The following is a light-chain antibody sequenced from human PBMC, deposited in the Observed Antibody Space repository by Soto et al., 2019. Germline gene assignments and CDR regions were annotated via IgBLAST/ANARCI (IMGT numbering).Light chain of an antibody. V-gene: IGKV4-1*01. J-gene: IGKJ1*01. CDR3: QQYYSTPPT. CDR1: QNLLYNSNNKNY. Sequence: DVVMTQSPDSLAVSLGERATINCKSSQNLLYNSNNKNYFAWYQQRPGQPPKLLIYWASTRESGVPDRFSGSGSGTDFTLTISSLQAADVAVYYCQQYYSTPPTFGQGTKVEMK. CDR2: WAS.